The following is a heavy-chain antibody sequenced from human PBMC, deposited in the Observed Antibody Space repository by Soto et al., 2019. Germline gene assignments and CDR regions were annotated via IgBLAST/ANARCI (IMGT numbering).Heavy chain of an antibody. CDR1: GFTFSNYA. D-gene: IGHD3-16*02. V-gene: IGHV3-30-3*01. CDR3: ARGLLGELSSPFDY. J-gene: IGHJ4*02. Sequence: QVQLVESGGGVIQPGRSLRLSCAASGFTFSNYAMNWVRQAPGKGLEWVAVLSYDGSNKWYADSVKGRLTISRDNSKNPLYLQMNSLRTEDTAVYYCARGLLGELSSPFDYWGQGTLVTVSS. CDR2: LSYDGSNK.